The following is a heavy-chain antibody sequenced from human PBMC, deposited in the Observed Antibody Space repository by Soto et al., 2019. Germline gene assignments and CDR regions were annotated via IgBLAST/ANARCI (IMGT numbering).Heavy chain of an antibody. Sequence: ASVKVSCKASGYTFTDYYIHWVREAPGQGLQWMGIINPNGGSTSPSERFLGRVTMTRDTSTSTVYMEVSTLRSEDTAMYYSARQNTIFGIDYWGQGTLVTVSS. V-gene: IGHV1-46*01. CDR2: INPNGGST. J-gene: IGHJ4*02. D-gene: IGHD3-3*01. CDR1: GYTFTDYY. CDR3: ARQNTIFGIDY.